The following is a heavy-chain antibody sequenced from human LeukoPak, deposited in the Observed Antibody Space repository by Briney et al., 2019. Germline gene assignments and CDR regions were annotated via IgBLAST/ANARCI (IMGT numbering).Heavy chain of an antibody. CDR2: INDSGST. CDR3: ARGLWFGESRPYYYDY. D-gene: IGHD3-10*01. Sequence: SETLSLTCAVYGGSFSGYYWSWIRQPPGKGLEWIGEINDSGSTSYNPSLRSRVTISVDTSMNQFSLKMRSVTAADTADYYCARGLWFGESRPYYYDYWGQGNLVTVST. J-gene: IGHJ4*02. CDR1: GGSFSGYY. V-gene: IGHV4-34*01.